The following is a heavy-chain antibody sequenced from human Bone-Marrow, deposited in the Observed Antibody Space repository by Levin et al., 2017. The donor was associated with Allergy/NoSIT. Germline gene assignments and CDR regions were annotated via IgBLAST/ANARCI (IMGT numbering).Heavy chain of an antibody. Sequence: GESLKISCAASGFTFSSYGMHWVRQAPGKGLEWVAVISYDGSNKYYADSVKGRFTISRDNSKNTLYLQMNSLRAEDTAVYYCAKDWPLMVRGVIGRVDYWGQGTLVTVSS. D-gene: IGHD3-10*01. J-gene: IGHJ4*02. CDR3: AKDWPLMVRGVIGRVDY. CDR2: ISYDGSNK. CDR1: GFTFSSYG. V-gene: IGHV3-30*18.